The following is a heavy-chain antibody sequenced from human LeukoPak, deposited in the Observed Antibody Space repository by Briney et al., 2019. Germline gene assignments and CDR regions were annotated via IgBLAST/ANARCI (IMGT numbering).Heavy chain of an antibody. J-gene: IGHJ4*02. D-gene: IGHD6-13*01. CDR3: ARVRTPGIAATWYWGPDY. Sequence: PGGSLKLSCAASGFAFSGSAMHWVRQASGKGLEWVGRIRSKANSYATAYAASVKGRFTISRDDSKNTAYLQMNSLKTEDTAVYYCARVRTPGIAATWYWGPDYWGQGTLVTVSS. CDR2: IRSKANSYAT. CDR1: GFAFSGSA. V-gene: IGHV3-73*01.